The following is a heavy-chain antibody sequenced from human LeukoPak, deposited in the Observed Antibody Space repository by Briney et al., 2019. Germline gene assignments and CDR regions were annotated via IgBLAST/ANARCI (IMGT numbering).Heavy chain of an antibody. CDR2: IYSGGST. Sequence: PGGSLRLSCAASGFTVSSNYMSWVRQAPGKGLEWVSVIYSGGSTYYADSVKGRFTISRDNSKNTLYLQMNSLRAEDTAVYYCASHYYGSGSYPPWNWFDPWGQGTLVTVSS. CDR1: GFTVSSNY. D-gene: IGHD3-10*01. J-gene: IGHJ5*02. V-gene: IGHV3-66*04. CDR3: ASHYYGSGSYPPWNWFDP.